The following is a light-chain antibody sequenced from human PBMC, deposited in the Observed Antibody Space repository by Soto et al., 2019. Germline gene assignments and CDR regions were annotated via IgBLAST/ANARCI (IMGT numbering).Light chain of an antibody. CDR2: RAS. J-gene: IGKJ2*01. V-gene: IGKV3-15*01. CDR1: QSFSSN. Sequence: EIVRTQSPATPSVSPGERATLSCRVSQSFSSNLAWYQQKPGQAPRLLIYRASTRATGIPARFSGSGSGTEFTLTISSLQSEDFAVYYCQQYSNWPPYTFGQGTKLEI. CDR3: QQYSNWPPYT.